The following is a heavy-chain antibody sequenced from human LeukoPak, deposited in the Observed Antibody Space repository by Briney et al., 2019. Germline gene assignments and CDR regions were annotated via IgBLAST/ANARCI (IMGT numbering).Heavy chain of an antibody. V-gene: IGHV1-2*02. J-gene: IGHJ4*02. Sequence: ASVTVSCKASVYTFTDYFIHWVRQAPGQGLEWMGWIRPNSGDTHYAQRFQGRVTMTRDTSVSTAHMELSSLRSDDTAIYYCARNYGHNSKYFDFWGQGTLVTVSS. CDR2: IRPNSGDT. D-gene: IGHD4-17*01. CDR3: ARNYGHNSKYFDF. CDR1: VYTFTDYF.